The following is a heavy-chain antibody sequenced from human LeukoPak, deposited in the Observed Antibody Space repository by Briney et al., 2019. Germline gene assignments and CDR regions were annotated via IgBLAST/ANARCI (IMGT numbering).Heavy chain of an antibody. Sequence: SETLSLTCAVSGGSISSSNWWSWVRQPPGKGLEWIGEIYHSGSTNYNPSLKSRVTISVDKSKNQFSLKLSSVTAADTAVYYCARVTYDSSGYGIYFDYWGQGTLVTVSS. J-gene: IGHJ4*02. CDR1: GGSISSSNW. D-gene: IGHD3-22*01. V-gene: IGHV4-4*02. CDR2: IYHSGST. CDR3: ARVTYDSSGYGIYFDY.